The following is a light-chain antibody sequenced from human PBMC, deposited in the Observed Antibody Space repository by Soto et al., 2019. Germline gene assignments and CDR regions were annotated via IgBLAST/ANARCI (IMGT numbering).Light chain of an antibody. CDR1: QGIRTD. Sequence: QLTQSPSSLSASVGDRVTITCRASQGIRTDVGWYQQSPGKAPKVLIVGASTLQSGVPSRFSGSGSGTDFTLTISRLQAEDSATYYCLQDFSYPRTFGQGTKVDIK. CDR3: LQDFSYPRT. V-gene: IGKV1-6*01. J-gene: IGKJ1*01. CDR2: GAS.